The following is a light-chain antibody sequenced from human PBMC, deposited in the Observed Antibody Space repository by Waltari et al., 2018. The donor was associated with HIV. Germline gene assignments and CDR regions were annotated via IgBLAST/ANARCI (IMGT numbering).Light chain of an antibody. CDR3: QSTDSSGTYVV. V-gene: IGLV3-25*03. Sequence: SYELTQPPSLSVSPGRPASITCSGDALPTQYAYWYQQKAGQAPVLIIYKDSESPSGIPERFSGSSSGTTVTLTISGVQAEDEADYYCQSTDSSGTYVVFGGGTKLTVL. CDR2: KDS. CDR1: ALPTQY. J-gene: IGLJ2*01.